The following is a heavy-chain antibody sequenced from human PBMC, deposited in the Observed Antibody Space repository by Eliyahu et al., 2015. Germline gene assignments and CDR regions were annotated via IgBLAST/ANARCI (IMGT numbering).Heavy chain of an antibody. CDR2: INHSGST. D-gene: IGHD3-9*01. V-gene: IGHV4-34*01. CDR3: ARPLTGYYHYYYGMDV. J-gene: IGHJ6*02. Sequence: QVQLQQWGAGLLKPSETLSLTXAVYXGXFXXYYWSWXRQPPGKGLEWIGEINHSGSTNYNPSLKSRVTISVDTSKNQFSLKLSSVTAADTAVYYCARPLTGYYHYYYGMDVWGQGTTVTVSS. CDR1: XGXFXXYY.